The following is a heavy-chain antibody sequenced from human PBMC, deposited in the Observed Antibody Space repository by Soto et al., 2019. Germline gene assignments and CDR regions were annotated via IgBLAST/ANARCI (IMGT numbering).Heavy chain of an antibody. Sequence: QITLNESGPTVVRPTETLTLTCRFSGFSLTTSGVGVGWIRQSPGKAPEWLALIYWDDDKRYSASLKSRLTITKATSKNQVDLTVSDLDPTDTATYYCAHRVLRTVFGLVTTTAIYVDFWGQGTPVAVSS. J-gene: IGHJ4*02. CDR2: IYWDDDK. V-gene: IGHV2-5*02. D-gene: IGHD3-3*01. CDR1: GFSLTTSGVG. CDR3: AHRVLRTVFGLVTTTAIYVDF.